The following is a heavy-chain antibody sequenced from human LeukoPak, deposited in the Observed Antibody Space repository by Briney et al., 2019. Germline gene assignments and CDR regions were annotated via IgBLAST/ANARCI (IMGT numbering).Heavy chain of an antibody. CDR2: MYYSGST. D-gene: IGHD4-17*01. V-gene: IGHV4-61*01. Sequence: PSETLSLTCTVSGXSVMSAIHQWSWFRQPPGKGLEWIGYMYYSGSTYYNPSLKSRVTISIDTSKNQFSLKLNSVTAADTAVYYCARGPTVTSDYWGQGTLVTVSS. J-gene: IGHJ4*02. CDR1: GXSVMSAIHQ. CDR3: ARGPTVTSDY.